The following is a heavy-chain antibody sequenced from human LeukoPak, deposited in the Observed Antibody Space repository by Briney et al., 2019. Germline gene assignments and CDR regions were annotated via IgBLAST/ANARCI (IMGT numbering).Heavy chain of an antibody. CDR2: ISYDGSNK. CDR3: ARVSATVTTWDH. D-gene: IGHD4-17*01. J-gene: IGHJ4*02. Sequence: GGSLRLSCAASGFTFSSYAMHRVRQAPGKGLEWVAVISYDGSNKYYADSVKGRFTISRDNSKNTLYLQMNSLRAEDTAVYYCARVSATVTTWDHWGQGTLVTVSS. CDR1: GFTFSSYA. V-gene: IGHV3-30*04.